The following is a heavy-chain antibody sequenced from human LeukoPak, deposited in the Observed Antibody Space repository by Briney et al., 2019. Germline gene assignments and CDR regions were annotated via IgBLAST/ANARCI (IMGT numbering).Heavy chain of an antibody. CDR1: GFTFSSYA. D-gene: IGHD3-22*01. Sequence: GGSLRLSCAASGFTFSSYAMSWVRQAPGKGLEWVSGINWNGGSTGYADSVKGRFTISRDNAKNSLYLQMNSLRAEDTALYYCARVQVNYYDSSGYYSIDYWGQGTLVTVSS. CDR3: ARVQVNYYDSSGYYSIDY. V-gene: IGHV3-20*04. CDR2: INWNGGST. J-gene: IGHJ4*02.